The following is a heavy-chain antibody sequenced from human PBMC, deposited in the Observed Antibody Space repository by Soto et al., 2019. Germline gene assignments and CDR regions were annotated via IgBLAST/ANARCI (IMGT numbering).Heavy chain of an antibody. J-gene: IGHJ5*02. CDR3: ARDQDVLLWFGDLNWFDP. D-gene: IGHD3-10*01. Sequence: ASVKVSCKASGYTFTSYGISWVRQAPGQGLEWMGWISAYNGNTNYAQKLQGRVTMTTDTSTSTAYMELRSLRSDDTAVYYCARDQDVLLWFGDLNWFDPWGQGTLVTGSS. V-gene: IGHV1-18*01. CDR2: ISAYNGNT. CDR1: GYTFTSYG.